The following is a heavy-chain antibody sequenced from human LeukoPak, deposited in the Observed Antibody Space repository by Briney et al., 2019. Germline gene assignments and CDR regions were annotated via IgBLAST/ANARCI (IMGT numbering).Heavy chain of an antibody. Sequence: GRSLRLSCAASGFTFSNYGMHWVRQAPGKGLEWVALIWYDGGNKYYADSVKGRFTISRDNSKNTLYLQMNSLRAEDTAVYYCAGSYYNVFDYWGQGTLVTVSS. CDR3: AGSYYNVFDY. D-gene: IGHD3-10*01. CDR1: GFTFSNYG. V-gene: IGHV3-33*01. J-gene: IGHJ4*02. CDR2: IWYDGGNK.